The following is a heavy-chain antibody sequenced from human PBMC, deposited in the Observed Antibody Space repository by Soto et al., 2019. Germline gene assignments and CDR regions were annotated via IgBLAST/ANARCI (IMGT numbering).Heavy chain of an antibody. CDR3: ARDGTLRYYDFWSCYWNWYDH. CDR2: INAGNGNT. CDR1: GYTFTSYA. J-gene: IGHJ5*02. V-gene: IGHV1-3*01. D-gene: IGHD3-3*01. Sequence: GASVKVSCKASGYTFTSYAMHWLRQAPGQRREWMGWINAGNGNTKYSQKFQGRVTITRDTSASTAYMELSSLRSEDTAVYYCARDGTLRYYDFWSCYWNWYDHCCQAPLFS.